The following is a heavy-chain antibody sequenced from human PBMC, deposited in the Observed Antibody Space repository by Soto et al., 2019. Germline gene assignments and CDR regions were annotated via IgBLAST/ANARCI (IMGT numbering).Heavy chain of an antibody. CDR3: VTHRSGASSFDM. V-gene: IGHV5-10-1*01. CDR1: GDIVTSDC. Sequence: EKSLNISCKGSGDIVTSDCISGVRQVPGKGLEWMGRIKPRDSYTNYSPSFEGNVTISVDKSISTAYLQWSSLEPSDTAMCYCVTHRSGASSFDMWGQGTMVTVSS. D-gene: IGHD3-22*01. J-gene: IGHJ3*02. CDR2: IKPRDSYT.